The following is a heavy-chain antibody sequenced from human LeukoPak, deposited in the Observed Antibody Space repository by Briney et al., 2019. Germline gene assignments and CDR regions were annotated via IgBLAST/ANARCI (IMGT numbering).Heavy chain of an antibody. CDR2: IYYSGST. CDR3: AREHIAVAGTYWFDP. Sequence: SQTLSLTCTVSGGSISSGGYYWGWIRQHPGKGLEWIGYIYYSGSTYYNPSLKSRVTISVDTSKNQFSLKLSSVTAADTAMYYCAREHIAVAGTYWFDPWGQGTLVTVSS. D-gene: IGHD6-19*01. CDR1: GGSISSGGYY. J-gene: IGHJ5*02. V-gene: IGHV4-31*03.